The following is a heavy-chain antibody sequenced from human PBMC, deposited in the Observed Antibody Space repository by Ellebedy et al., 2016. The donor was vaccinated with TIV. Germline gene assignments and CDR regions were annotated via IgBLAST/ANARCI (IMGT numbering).Heavy chain of an antibody. CDR2: FGISGDTT. V-gene: IGHV3-23*01. CDR3: AKGRSGTYIHHAFDY. J-gene: IGHJ4*02. D-gene: IGHD3-16*01. Sequence: PGGSLRLSCAASGFTFTTSAMSWVRQAPGKGLEWVSGFGISGDTTYYADSVKGRFTISRDNSRNTLYLQMNSLRAEDTATYYCAKGRSGTYIHHAFDYWGQGTLVTVSS. CDR1: GFTFTTSA.